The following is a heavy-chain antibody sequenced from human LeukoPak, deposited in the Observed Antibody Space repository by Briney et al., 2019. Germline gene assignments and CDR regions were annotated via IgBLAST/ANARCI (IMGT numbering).Heavy chain of an antibody. J-gene: IGHJ5*02. D-gene: IGHD3-3*01. CDR2: ISYDGSNK. CDR1: GFTFSSYG. CDR3: AGRRITIFGEVIRSRRHYFGP. Sequence: GGSLRLSCAASGFTFSSYGMHWVRQAPGKGLEWVAVISYDGSNKYYADSVKGRFTISRDNSKNTLYLQMNSLRAEDTAVYYCAGRRITIFGEVIRSRRHYFGPWGQGSLVTVSS. V-gene: IGHV3-30*03.